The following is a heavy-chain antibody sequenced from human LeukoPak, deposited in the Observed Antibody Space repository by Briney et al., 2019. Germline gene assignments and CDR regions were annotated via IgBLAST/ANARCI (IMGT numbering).Heavy chain of an antibody. D-gene: IGHD6-13*01. Sequence: GESLRLSCAASGFTVSSNYMSWVRQAPGKGLEWGSVIYSGGSTYYADSVKGRFTISRDNSKNTLYLQMNSLRAEDTAVYYCARIRPRAAADYWGQGTLVTVSS. CDR3: ARIRPRAAADY. V-gene: IGHV3-53*01. CDR2: IYSGGST. J-gene: IGHJ4*02. CDR1: GFTVSSNY.